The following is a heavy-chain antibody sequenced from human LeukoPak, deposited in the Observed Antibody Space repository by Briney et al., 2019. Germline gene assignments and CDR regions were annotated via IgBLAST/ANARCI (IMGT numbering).Heavy chain of an antibody. CDR3: AKNRGDITSSRVGCDY. V-gene: IGHV3-23*01. CDR1: GFTFSNYA. Sequence: GGSLRLSCAASGFTFSNYAMTWVRQVPGKGLEWVSIISGSGGSTYYADSVKGRFTISRDNPKNTLYLQMNTLRAEDTAVYYCAKNRGDITSSRVGCDYWGQGALVTVS. D-gene: IGHD2-15*01. CDR2: ISGSGGST. J-gene: IGHJ4*02.